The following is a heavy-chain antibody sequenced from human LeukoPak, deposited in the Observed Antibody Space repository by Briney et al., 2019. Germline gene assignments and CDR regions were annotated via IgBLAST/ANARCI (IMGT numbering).Heavy chain of an antibody. D-gene: IGHD3-3*01. J-gene: IGHJ4*02. Sequence: ASVKVSCKVSGHTLTELSMHWVRQAPGKGLEWMGGFDPEDGETIYAQKFQGRVTMTEDTSTDTAYMELSSLRSEDTAVYYCATGSIGTIFGVVIIGGYLDYWGQGTLVTVSS. CDR3: ATGSIGTIFGVVIIGGYLDY. CDR2: FDPEDGET. CDR1: GHTLTELS. V-gene: IGHV1-24*01.